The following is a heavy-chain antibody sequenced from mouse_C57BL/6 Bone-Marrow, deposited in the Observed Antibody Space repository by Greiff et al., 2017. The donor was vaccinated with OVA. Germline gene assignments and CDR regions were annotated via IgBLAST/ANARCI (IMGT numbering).Heavy chain of an antibody. D-gene: IGHD2-2*01. CDR2: IHPNSGST. CDR1: GYTFTSYW. Sequence: VQVVESGAELVKPGASVKLSCKASGYTFTSYWMHWVKQRPGQGLEWIGMIHPNSGSTNYNEKFKSKATLTVDKSSSTAYMQLSSLTSEDSAVYYCARKAMVTTTMDYWGQGTSVTVSS. CDR3: ARKAMVTTTMDY. J-gene: IGHJ4*01. V-gene: IGHV1-64*01.